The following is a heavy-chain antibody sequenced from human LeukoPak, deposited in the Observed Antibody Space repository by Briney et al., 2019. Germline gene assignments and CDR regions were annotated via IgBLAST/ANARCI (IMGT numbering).Heavy chain of an antibody. J-gene: IGHJ4*02. Sequence: ASVKVSCKASGYTFTSYNIHWVRQAPGQRLEWMGWVNGGNGNTKYSQKFQGRVTMTRDTSTTTAYMELSSLRSEDTAVYYCARESPCRGGACHARLNYWGQKTLVTVSP. V-gene: IGHV1-3*01. CDR3: ARESPCRGGACHARLNY. CDR2: VNGGNGNT. D-gene: IGHD2-15*01. CDR1: GYTFTSYN.